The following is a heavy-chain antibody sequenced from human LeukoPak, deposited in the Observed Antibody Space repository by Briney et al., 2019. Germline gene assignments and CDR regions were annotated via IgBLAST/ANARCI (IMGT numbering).Heavy chain of an antibody. CDR3: ARSPYYYDGSGYPIDY. J-gene: IGHJ4*02. V-gene: IGHV4-34*01. CDR1: GGSFSGYY. CDR2: INHSGST. D-gene: IGHD3-22*01. Sequence: PSETLSLTCAVYGGSFSGYYWSWIRQPPGKELEWIGEINHSGSTNYNPSLKSRVTISVDTSKNQFSLKLSSVAAADTAVYYCARSPYYYDGSGYPIDYWGQGTLVTVSS.